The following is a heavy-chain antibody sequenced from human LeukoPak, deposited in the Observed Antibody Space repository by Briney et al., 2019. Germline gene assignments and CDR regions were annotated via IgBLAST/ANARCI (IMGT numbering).Heavy chain of an antibody. Sequence: GTSLRLSCPASGFIFSHYALHWVRQAPGKGLEWVAVIWSDGTNRYYGDSVKGRFSISRDDSQKRVFLQMNNLRADDTAVYYCARDAQRGFDYSNSLQYWGQGALVTVSS. CDR1: GFIFSHYA. CDR2: IWSDGTNR. J-gene: IGHJ4*02. V-gene: IGHV3-33*01. CDR3: ARDAQRGFDYSNSLQY. D-gene: IGHD4-11*01.